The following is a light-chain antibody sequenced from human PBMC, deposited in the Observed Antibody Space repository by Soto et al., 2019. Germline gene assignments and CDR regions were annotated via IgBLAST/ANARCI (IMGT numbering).Light chain of an antibody. CDR2: GAS. CDR1: QSVSSN. J-gene: IGKJ1*01. CDR3: QQYNNWTWT. V-gene: IGKV3-15*01. Sequence: EIVMTQSPATLSVSPGERATLSCRASQSVSSNLAWYQQKLGQAPRLLIYGASTRATGIPARFSGSGSGTEFTLTISSLQSEDFAVYHCQQYNNWTWTFGQGTKVDIK.